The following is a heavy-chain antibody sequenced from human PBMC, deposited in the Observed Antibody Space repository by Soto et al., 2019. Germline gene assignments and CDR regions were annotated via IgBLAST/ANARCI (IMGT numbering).Heavy chain of an antibody. CDR1: GFTFSSYG. D-gene: IGHD3-3*01. CDR3: AKTNLESLLFSSNGAMDV. Sequence: GGSLRLSCAASGFTFSSYGMRWVRQAPGKGLEWVAVISYDGSNKYYADSVKGRFTISRDNSKNTLYLQMNSLRAEDTAVYYCAKTNLESLLFSSNGAMDVWGQGTTVTVSS. CDR2: ISYDGSNK. J-gene: IGHJ6*02. V-gene: IGHV3-30*18.